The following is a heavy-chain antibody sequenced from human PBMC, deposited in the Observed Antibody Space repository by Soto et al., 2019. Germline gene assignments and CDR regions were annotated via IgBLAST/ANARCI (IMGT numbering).Heavy chain of an antibody. CDR3: AKDRNPAGVLVPAAILGSGMDV. CDR2: ISYDGSNK. V-gene: IGHV3-30*04. J-gene: IGHJ6*02. Sequence: PGGSLRLSCASSGFTFSSYAMHWVRQAPGKGLEWVAVISYDGSNKYYADSVKGRFTISRDNSKNTLYLQMNSLRAEDTAVYYCAKDRNPAGVLVPAAILGSGMDVWGQGTTVTVS. D-gene: IGHD2-2*01. CDR1: GFTFSSYA.